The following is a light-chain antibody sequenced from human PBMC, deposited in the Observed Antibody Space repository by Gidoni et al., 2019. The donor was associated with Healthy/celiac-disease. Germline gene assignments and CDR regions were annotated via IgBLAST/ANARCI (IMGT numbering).Light chain of an antibody. CDR2: EVS. J-gene: IGLJ2*01. V-gene: IGLV2-14*01. CDR3: SSYTSSSTLVV. Sequence: QSALTQPASVSGSPGQSITISCTGTSRDVGGYNYVSWYQQHPGKAPKLMIYEVSNRPSGVSNRFSGSKSGNTASLTISGLQAEEEADYYCSSYTSSSTLVVFGGGTKLTVL. CDR1: SRDVGGYNY.